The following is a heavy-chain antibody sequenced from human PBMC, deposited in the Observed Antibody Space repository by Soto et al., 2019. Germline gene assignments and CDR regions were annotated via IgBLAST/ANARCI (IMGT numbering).Heavy chain of an antibody. CDR1: GFSRSNFGVC. V-gene: IGHV2-5*02. CDR3: ARRLCEGFDS. Sequence: QITLKESGPTLVKPTQTLTLTFTFSGFSRSNFGVCVGWIRQPPGKAPDPLAFIHGDDDKRYSTALKSRLSITTDTSKTQVVLTMPNMVPVNSATHFCARRLCEGFDSWGQGILVTVSS. CDR2: IHGDDDK. J-gene: IGHJ4*02.